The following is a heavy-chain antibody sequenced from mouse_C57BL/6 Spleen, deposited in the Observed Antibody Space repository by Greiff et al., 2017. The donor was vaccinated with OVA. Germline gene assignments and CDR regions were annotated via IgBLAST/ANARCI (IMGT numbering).Heavy chain of an antibody. D-gene: IGHD2-5*01. CDR1: GYTFTSYW. CDR3: ARERSYYSNYYAMDY. Sequence: VQLQQPGTELVKPGASVKLSCKASGYTFTSYWMHWVKQRPGQGLEWIGNINPSNGGTNYNEKFKSKATLTVDKSSSTAYMQLSSLTSEDSAVYYCARERSYYSNYYAMDYWGQGTSVTVSS. CDR2: INPSNGGT. V-gene: IGHV1-53*01. J-gene: IGHJ4*01.